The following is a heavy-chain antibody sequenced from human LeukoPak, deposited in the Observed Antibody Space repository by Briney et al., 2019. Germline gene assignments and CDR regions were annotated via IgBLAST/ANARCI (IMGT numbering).Heavy chain of an antibody. CDR1: GGSISSSSYY. J-gene: IGHJ5*02. CDR2: IYYSGNT. Sequence: PSETLSLTCTVSGGSISSSSYYWAWIRQPPGKGLGWFGSIYYSGNTYYNPSLKSRVTISVDTSKNQFSLKLSSVTAADTAVYYWARVGLIFGVVQNWFDPWGQGTLVTVSS. CDR3: ARVGLIFGVVQNWFDP. D-gene: IGHD3-3*01. V-gene: IGHV4-39*07.